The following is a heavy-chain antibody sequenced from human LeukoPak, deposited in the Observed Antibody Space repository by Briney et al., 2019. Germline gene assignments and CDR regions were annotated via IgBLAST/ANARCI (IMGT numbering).Heavy chain of an antibody. J-gene: IGHJ4*02. CDR3: AILIGYCSSTSCPLGG. V-gene: IGHV3-23*01. CDR1: GFTLSSYS. Sequence: GGSLRLSCAASGFTLSSYSMTWVRQAPGKGLEWVSAISGSGGSTYYADSVKGRFTISRDNSKNTLYLQMNSLRAEDTAVYYCAILIGYCSSTSCPLGGWGQGTLVTVSS. CDR2: ISGSGGST. D-gene: IGHD2-2*01.